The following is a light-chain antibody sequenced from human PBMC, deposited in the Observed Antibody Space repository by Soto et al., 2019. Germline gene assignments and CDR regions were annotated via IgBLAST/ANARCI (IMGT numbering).Light chain of an antibody. Sequence: EIVLTQSPGTLSLSPGERATLSCRASQAVDSNFLAWYQQRPGQAPRLLIYGSSRRATGIPDRFSGSGSGTDFTLTISRVGPEDIAVYFCHQYYSSITFGGGTKVEVK. CDR1: QAVDSNF. CDR2: GSS. V-gene: IGKV3-20*01. J-gene: IGKJ4*01. CDR3: HQYYSSIT.